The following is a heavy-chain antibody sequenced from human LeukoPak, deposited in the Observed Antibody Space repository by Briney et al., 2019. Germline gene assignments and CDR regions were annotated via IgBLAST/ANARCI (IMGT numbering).Heavy chain of an antibody. J-gene: IGHJ6*03. CDR2: IAYDGTKE. Sequence: PGGSLRLSCAASGFTFSNYAMHWVRQAPGKGLVWVAVIAYDGTKEYYADSVKGRFTISRDNSKNTLYLQMDSLRAEDTAVFYCARAPIRTGSGYYYYMNVWGNGTTVTVSS. D-gene: IGHD3-10*01. CDR3: ARAPIRTGSGYYYYMNV. CDR1: GFTFSNYA. V-gene: IGHV3-30*01.